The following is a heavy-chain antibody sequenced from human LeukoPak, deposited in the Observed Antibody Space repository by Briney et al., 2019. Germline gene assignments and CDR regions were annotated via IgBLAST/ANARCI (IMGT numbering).Heavy chain of an antibody. D-gene: IGHD2-15*01. J-gene: IGHJ4*02. CDR3: ARAVRSCSATRCISINSFDY. V-gene: IGHV3-23*01. CDR1: GFMFNSYV. Sequence: GGSLRLSCAASGFMFNSYVMSWVRQAPGKGLEWVSAINGGGGNTYYADSVKGRFTISRDNSKNMVYLQMNSLRADDTAVYYCARAVRSCSATRCISINSFDYWGQGTLVAVSS. CDR2: INGGGGNT.